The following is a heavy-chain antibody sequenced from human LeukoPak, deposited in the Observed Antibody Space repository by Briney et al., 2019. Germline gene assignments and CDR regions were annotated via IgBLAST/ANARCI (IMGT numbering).Heavy chain of an antibody. V-gene: IGHV5-51*01. CDR1: GYSFTSYW. J-gene: IGHJ4*02. CDR3: ATQYSAYDPFDY. Sequence: GESLQISCKGSGYSFTSYWIGWVRQMPGKGLEWMGIIYSPSFQGQVTISADKSISTAYLQWSSLKASDTAMYYCATQYSAYDPFDYWGQGTLVTVSS. D-gene: IGHD5-12*01. CDR2: IY.